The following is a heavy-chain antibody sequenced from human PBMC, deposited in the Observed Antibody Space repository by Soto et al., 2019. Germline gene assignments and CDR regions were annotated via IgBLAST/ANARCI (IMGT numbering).Heavy chain of an antibody. CDR2: IIPIFGTA. Sequence: ASVKVYCKASGCTFSSYAISWVRQAPGQGLEWMGGIIPIFGTANYAQKFQGRVTITADESTSTAYMELSSLRSEDTAVYYCARDYYDFWSGPASGWFDPWGQGTLVTVSS. J-gene: IGHJ5*02. CDR3: ARDYYDFWSGPASGWFDP. D-gene: IGHD3-3*01. V-gene: IGHV1-69*13. CDR1: GCTFSSYA.